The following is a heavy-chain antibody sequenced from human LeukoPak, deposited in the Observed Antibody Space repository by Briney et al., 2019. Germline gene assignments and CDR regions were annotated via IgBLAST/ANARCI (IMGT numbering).Heavy chain of an antibody. CDR2: INAGNGNT. J-gene: IGHJ1*01. D-gene: IGHD3-16*01. V-gene: IGHV1-3*01. Sequence: ASVKVSCKAAGYTFTSYAMHSVRQAPGQRIEWMGWINAGNGNTKYSQKFQGRVTITRDTSASTAYMELSSLRSEDTAVYYCARALYLYYDYVWGYWGQGILVTVSS. CDR3: ARALYLYYDYVWGY. CDR1: GYTFTSYA.